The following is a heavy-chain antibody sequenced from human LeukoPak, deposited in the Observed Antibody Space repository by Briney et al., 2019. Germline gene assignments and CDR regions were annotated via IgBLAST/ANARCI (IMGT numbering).Heavy chain of an antibody. CDR2: ISSSSSYI. D-gene: IGHD1-20*01. J-gene: IGHJ4*02. V-gene: IGHV3-21*01. CDR1: GFTFSSYS. Sequence: GGSLRLSCAASGFTFSSYSMNWVRQAPGKGLEWVSSISSSSSYIYYADSVKGRFTISRDNAKNSLYLQMNSLRAEDTAVYYCAKGPGYNWNYFDYWGQGTLVTVSS. CDR3: AKGPGYNWNYFDY.